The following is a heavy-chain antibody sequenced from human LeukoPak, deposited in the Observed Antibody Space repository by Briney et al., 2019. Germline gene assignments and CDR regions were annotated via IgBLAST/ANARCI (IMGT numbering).Heavy chain of an antibody. V-gene: IGHV5-51*01. J-gene: IGHJ5*02. CDR1: GYSFTSYW. CDR3: ARQAAFRIGWSRHWFDP. D-gene: IGHD6-19*01. CDR2: IYPGDSDT. Sequence: GESLKISCKGSGYSFTSYWIGWVRQMPGKGLEWMGIIYPGDSDTRYSPSFQGQVTISADKSISTTYLQWSSLKASDTAMYYCARQAAFRIGWSRHWFDPWGQGTLVTVSS.